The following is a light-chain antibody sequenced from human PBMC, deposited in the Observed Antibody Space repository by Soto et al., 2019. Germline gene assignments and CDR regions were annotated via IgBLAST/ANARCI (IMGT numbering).Light chain of an antibody. V-gene: IGLV1-44*01. CDR3: AAWDDGLTGVI. CDR1: SSNVGSNT. J-gene: IGLJ2*01. CDR2: RNE. Sequence: QPVLAQPPSASGTPGQRVTISCSGSSSNVGSNTVDWYQHVAGTAPKLLIYRNEKRPSGVPARFSGSKSGTSASLAISGLQSDDEAEYFCAAWDDGLTGVIFGGGTKVTV.